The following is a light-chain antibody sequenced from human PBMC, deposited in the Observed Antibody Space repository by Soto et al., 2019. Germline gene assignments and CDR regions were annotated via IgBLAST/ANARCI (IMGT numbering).Light chain of an antibody. CDR3: QEYLSTVLI. J-gene: IGKJ4*01. V-gene: IGKV4-1*01. CDR2: WAS. CDR1: QSLLYDSNNKYL. Sequence: DIVMTQSPDSLAVSLGERATINCKSSQSLLYDSNNKYLLAWYQHKPGHPPKLLIYWASTRESGVPDRFSGSGSGTDFTLTISSLQAEDVAIYYCQEYLSTVLIFGGGTKVEI.